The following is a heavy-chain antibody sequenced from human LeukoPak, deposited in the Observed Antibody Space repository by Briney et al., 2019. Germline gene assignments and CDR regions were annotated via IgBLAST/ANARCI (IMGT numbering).Heavy chain of an antibody. D-gene: IGHD2-2*01. CDR1: GYTFTSYD. CDR3: ARGAVVPAAMSPYYYYGMDV. V-gene: IGHV1-8*01. CDR2: MNPNSGNT. J-gene: IGHJ6*02. Sequence: ASVKVSCKAPGYTFTSYDINWVRQATGQGLEWMGWMNPNSGNTGYAQKFQGRVTMTRNTSISTAYMELSSLRSEDTAVYYCARGAVVPAAMSPYYYYGMDVWGQGTTVTVSS.